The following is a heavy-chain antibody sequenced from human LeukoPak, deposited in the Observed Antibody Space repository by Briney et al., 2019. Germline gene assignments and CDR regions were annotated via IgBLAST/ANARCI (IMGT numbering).Heavy chain of an antibody. V-gene: IGHV3-7*01. Sequence: GGPLRLSCAASGFTFSSYWMSWVRPAPGKGLEWVANIKQDGSEKYYVDSVKGRFTISRDNAKNSLYLQMNSLRAEDTAVYYWTRELDGMDVWGQGTTVTVSS. D-gene: IGHD1-26*01. CDR3: TRELDGMDV. CDR2: IKQDGSEK. J-gene: IGHJ6*02. CDR1: GFTFSSYW.